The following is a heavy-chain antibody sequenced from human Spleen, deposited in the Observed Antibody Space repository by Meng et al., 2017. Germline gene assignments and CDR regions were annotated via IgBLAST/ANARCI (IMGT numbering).Heavy chain of an antibody. CDR2: ISGSGGST. Sequence: LSLTCAASGFTFSDHAMNWVRQAPGKGLEWVSGISGSGGSTWYADYIKGRFTVSRDNSKNTLYLQMNSLRAEDTAVYYCAKGISQHYFYYYAMDVWGQGTTVTVSS. CDR1: GFTFSDHA. D-gene: IGHD3-3*02. CDR3: AKGISQHYFYYYAMDV. J-gene: IGHJ6*02. V-gene: IGHV3-23*01.